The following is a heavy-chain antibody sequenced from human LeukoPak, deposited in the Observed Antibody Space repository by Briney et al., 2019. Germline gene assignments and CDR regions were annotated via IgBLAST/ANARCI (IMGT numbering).Heavy chain of an antibody. CDR1: GFTFSRYA. CDR2: MSVSGGPT. Sequence: PGGSLRLSCAASGFTFSRYAMSWVRQAPGKGLEWVSAMSVSGGPTFYADSAKGRFTISRDDSKNTLYLQMSSLRAEDTAVYYCATYTHWVAGDVWGQGTTVTVSS. J-gene: IGHJ6*02. V-gene: IGHV3-23*01. CDR3: ATYTHWVAGDV. D-gene: IGHD3-16*01.